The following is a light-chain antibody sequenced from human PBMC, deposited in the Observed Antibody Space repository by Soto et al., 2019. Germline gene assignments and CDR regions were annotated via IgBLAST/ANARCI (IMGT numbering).Light chain of an antibody. CDR2: DAS. Sequence: DIQMIQSPSSLSASVGDRVTITCQASQEISNYLNWYQQKPGKAPKLLIYDASNLERGVPSRFSGRGSGTDFTFTISSLQPEDFATYYCQQYDHPPRTFGRGPKVEIK. J-gene: IGKJ1*01. V-gene: IGKV1-33*01. CDR3: QQYDHPPRT. CDR1: QEISNY.